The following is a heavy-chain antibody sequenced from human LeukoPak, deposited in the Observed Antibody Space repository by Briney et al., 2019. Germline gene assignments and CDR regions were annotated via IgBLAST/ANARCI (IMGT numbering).Heavy chain of an antibody. Sequence: SETLSLTCTVSGGSISGYYWSWIRHPPGKGLEWIGYVYYSGSTNYNPSLKSRVTISVDTSKNQFSLKLSSVTAADTAVYYCVEEYQSSAYYPDWGQGTLVTVSS. CDR2: VYYSGST. CDR1: GGSISGYY. D-gene: IGHD3-22*01. J-gene: IGHJ4*02. CDR3: VEEYQSSAYYPD. V-gene: IGHV4-59*13.